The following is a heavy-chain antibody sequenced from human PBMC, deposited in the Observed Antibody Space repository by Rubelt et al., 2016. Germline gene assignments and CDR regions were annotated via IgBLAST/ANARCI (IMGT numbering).Heavy chain of an antibody. CDR3: ARGDIAAAGAPFDY. CDR1: GYSISSGHY. J-gene: IGHJ4*02. V-gene: IGHV4-38-2*02. Sequence: QVQLQESGPGLVKSSETLSLTCTVSGYSISSGHYWGWIRQPPGKGLEWIGNIYDSGSTNYNPSLKSRVTISVDTSKNQFPLKLSSVTAADTAVYYCARGDIAAAGAPFDYWGQGTLVTVSS. D-gene: IGHD6-13*01. CDR2: IYDSGST.